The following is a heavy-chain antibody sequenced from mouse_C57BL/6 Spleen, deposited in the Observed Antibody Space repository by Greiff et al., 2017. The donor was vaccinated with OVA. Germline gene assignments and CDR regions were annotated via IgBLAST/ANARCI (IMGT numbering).Heavy chain of an antibody. Sequence: VQRVESGAELVKPGASVKLSCKASGYTFTEYTIHWVKQRSGQGLEWIGWFYPGSGSIKYNEKFKDKATLTADKSSSTVYMELSRLTSEDSAVYFCARHEDDYDGGLYAMDYWGQGTSVTVSS. D-gene: IGHD2-4*01. CDR3: ARHEDDYDGGLYAMDY. CDR2: FYPGSGSI. V-gene: IGHV1-62-2*01. CDR1: GYTFTEYT. J-gene: IGHJ4*01.